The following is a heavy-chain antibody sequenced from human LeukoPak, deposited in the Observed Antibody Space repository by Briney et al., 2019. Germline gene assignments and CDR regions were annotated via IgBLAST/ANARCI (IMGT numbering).Heavy chain of an antibody. D-gene: IGHD5-24*01. V-gene: IGHV1-2*02. CDR1: GYTFTGYY. J-gene: IGHJ4*02. CDR2: INPNSGGT. CDR3: ARDMGWLQPDNYFDY. Sequence: ASVKVSCKASGYTFTGYYMHWVRPAPGQGLEWMGWINPNSGGTNYAQKFQGRVTMTRDTSISTAYMELSRLRSDDTAVYYCARDMGWLQPDNYFDYWGQGTLVTVSS.